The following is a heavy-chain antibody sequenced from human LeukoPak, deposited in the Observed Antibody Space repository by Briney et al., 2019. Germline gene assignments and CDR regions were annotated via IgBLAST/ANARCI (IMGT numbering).Heavy chain of an antibody. CDR2: ISWNSGSI. V-gene: IGHV3-9*03. CDR1: GFTFDDYA. Sequence: GGSLRLSCAASGFTFDDYAMHWVRQAPGKGLEWVSGISWNSGSIGYADSVKGRFTISRDNAKNSLYLQMNSLRAEDMALYYCEKGAASPKGYSGSWYTGGYFDYGGQGPLVTVS. J-gene: IGHJ4*02. CDR3: EKGAASPKGYSGSWYTGGYFDY. D-gene: IGHD6-13*01.